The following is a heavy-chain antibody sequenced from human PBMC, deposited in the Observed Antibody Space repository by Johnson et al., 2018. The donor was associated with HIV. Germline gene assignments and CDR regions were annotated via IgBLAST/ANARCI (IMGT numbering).Heavy chain of an antibody. J-gene: IGHJ3*02. V-gene: IGHV3-9*01. Sequence: VQLVESGGGLVQPGRSLRLACAASGFTFHEYAMHWVRQTPGKGLEWVSGISWNSGSVGYADSVKGRLTISRDNSKKSLYLDMNSLRAEDTAVYYCAKETPSSGGTFDIWGQGTMVTVSS. CDR1: GFTFHEYA. CDR3: AKETPSSGGTFDI. CDR2: ISWNSGSV. D-gene: IGHD6-25*01.